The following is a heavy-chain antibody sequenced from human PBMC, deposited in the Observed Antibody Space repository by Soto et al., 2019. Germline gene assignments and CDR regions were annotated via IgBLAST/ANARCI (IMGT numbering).Heavy chain of an antibody. CDR1: GFTFSSYE. Sequence: PGGSLRLSCAASGFTFSSYEMNWVRQAPGKGLEWVSYISSSGSTIYYSDSVKGRFTISRDNAKNSLYLQMNSLRAEDTAGYYCARDRGYCSSTSCRNYFDYWGQGTLVTVSS. V-gene: IGHV3-48*03. D-gene: IGHD2-2*01. J-gene: IGHJ4*02. CDR3: ARDRGYCSSTSCRNYFDY. CDR2: ISSSGSTI.